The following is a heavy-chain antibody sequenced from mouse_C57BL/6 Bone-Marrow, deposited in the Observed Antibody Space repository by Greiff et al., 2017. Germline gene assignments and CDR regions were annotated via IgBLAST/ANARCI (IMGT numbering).Heavy chain of an antibody. CDR3: AREYYGSSMFAD. CDR1: GYTFTSYW. CDR2: IDPSDSYT. V-gene: IGHV1-50*01. D-gene: IGHD1-1*01. Sequence: VQLQQPGAELVKPGASVKLSCKASGYTFTSYWMQWVKQRPGQGLEWIGEIDPSDSYTNSNQKFKGKATLTVDTSSSTAYMQLSSLTSEDSAVYYCAREYYGSSMFADWGQGTLVTVSA. J-gene: IGHJ3*01.